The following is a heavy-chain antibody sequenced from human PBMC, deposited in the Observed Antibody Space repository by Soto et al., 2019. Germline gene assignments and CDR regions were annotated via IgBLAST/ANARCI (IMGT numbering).Heavy chain of an antibody. CDR2: IWYEGANE. Sequence: ESGGGVVQPGTSLRLSCATSGFTFSSYGMYWVRQAPGKGLEWVAVIWYEGANEYYADSVKGRFTISRDNSKNTLYLQMNSLRAEDTAIYYCAKDVGNSWSYYFDFWGQVTLVTVSS. J-gene: IGHJ4*02. CDR1: GFTFSSYG. V-gene: IGHV3-33*06. D-gene: IGHD6-13*01. CDR3: AKDVGNSWSYYFDF.